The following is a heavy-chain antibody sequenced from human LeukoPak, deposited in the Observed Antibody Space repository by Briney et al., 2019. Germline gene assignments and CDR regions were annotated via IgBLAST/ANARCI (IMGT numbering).Heavy chain of an antibody. CDR2: INHSVST. CDR3: ARVCGSYYYYYFYMDV. V-gene: IGHV4-34*01. J-gene: IGHJ6*03. D-gene: IGHD1-26*01. CDR1: GGSFSGYY. Sequence: SETPSLTCAVYGGSFSGYYWRWIRQPPGKGLEWIGEINHSVSTNYNPSLKSRVTISVDTSQNQFSLKLSSVTAADTALYYCARVCGSYYYYYFYMDVWGKGTTVTVSS.